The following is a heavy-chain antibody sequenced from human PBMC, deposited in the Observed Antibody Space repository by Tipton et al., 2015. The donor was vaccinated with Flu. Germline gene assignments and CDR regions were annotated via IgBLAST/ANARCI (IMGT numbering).Heavy chain of an antibody. CDR1: GGSIRSNDYY. CDR3: ARRDYSNYVSDPKNWFDT. J-gene: IGHJ5*01. D-gene: IGHD4-11*01. CDR2: IFHTGST. V-gene: IGHV4-39*07. Sequence: TLSLTCTVSGGSIRSNDYYWSWIRQPPGKGLEWIGNIFHTGSTYYNPSLKSRVTISVDTSKNQFSLKVFSVTAADTAVYYCARRDYSNYVSDPKNWFDTWGQGILVNVSS.